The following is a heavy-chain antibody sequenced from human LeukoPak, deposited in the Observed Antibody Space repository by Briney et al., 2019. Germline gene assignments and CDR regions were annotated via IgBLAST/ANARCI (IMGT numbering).Heavy chain of an antibody. CDR2: IYYSGST. CDR3: ARDPVGAFDI. J-gene: IGHJ3*02. D-gene: IGHD1-26*01. Sequence: SETLSLTCVVSVGSISSYSWSWIRHPPRKGLEWSGYIYYSGSTKYNPSLKSRVTISVDTSKNQFSLKLSSVTAADSAVYYCARDPVGAFDIWGQGTMVTVSS. CDR1: VGSISSYS. V-gene: IGHV4-59*01.